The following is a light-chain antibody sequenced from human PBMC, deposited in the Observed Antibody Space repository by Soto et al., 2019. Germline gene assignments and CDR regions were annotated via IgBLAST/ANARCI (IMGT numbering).Light chain of an antibody. CDR2: AAS. V-gene: IGKV1-39*01. J-gene: IGKJ1*01. Sequence: DIQMTQSPSSLSASVGDEVTITCRASQTIMTYLNWYQLKPGKPPRLLIYAASSLQSGVPSRFSGSGSGTDFTLTISSLQPEDYAVYYCQQYNDWPGGTFGQGTKVDIK. CDR1: QTIMTY. CDR3: QQYNDWPGGT.